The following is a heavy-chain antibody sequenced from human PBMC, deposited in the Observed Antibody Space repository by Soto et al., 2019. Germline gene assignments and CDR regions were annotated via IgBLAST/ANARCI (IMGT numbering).Heavy chain of an antibody. CDR2: IYQDGRT. Sequence: QVQLQESGPRLVKPSQTLSLTCTVSGGSLGSGGYYWSWIRQHPGKGLAWIGYIYQDGRTYYNPSLKSRVTISMGSSENQCSLRLTSVTDADTAVYYCARETYGDFGRYFQYWGQGTLVTVSS. D-gene: IGHD4-17*01. CDR3: ARETYGDFGRYFQY. CDR1: GGSLGSGGYY. V-gene: IGHV4-31*03. J-gene: IGHJ1*01.